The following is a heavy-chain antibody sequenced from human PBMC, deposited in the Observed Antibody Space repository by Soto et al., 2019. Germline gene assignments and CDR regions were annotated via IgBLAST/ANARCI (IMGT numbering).Heavy chain of an antibody. Sequence: QVQLVQSGAEVKKPGASVKVSCKASGYTFTSYDINWVRQATGQGLEWMGWMNPNSGNTGYAQKFQVRVTMTRNTSISTAYMELSSLRSEDTAVYYCARAVRNPFYYYMDVWGNGTTVTVSS. J-gene: IGHJ6*03. CDR2: MNPNSGNT. CDR1: GYTFTSYD. V-gene: IGHV1-8*01. CDR3: ARAVRNPFYYYMDV.